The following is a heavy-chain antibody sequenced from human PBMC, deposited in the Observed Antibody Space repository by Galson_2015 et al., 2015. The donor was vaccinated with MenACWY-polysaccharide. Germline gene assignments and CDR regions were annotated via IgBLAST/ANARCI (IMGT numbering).Heavy chain of an antibody. Sequence: SLRLSCAASGFTFSSHWMHWVRHAPGEGRVWVSRINSDASIINYADTVKGRFTISRDNAQNTLYLEMNSLRAEDTAIYFCARGHVDVPVIEAHTIFDYWGQGVLVTVSS. D-gene: IGHD2-2*01. J-gene: IGHJ4*02. CDR2: INSDASII. V-gene: IGHV3-74*01. CDR1: GFTFSSHW. CDR3: ARGHVDVPVIEAHTIFDY.